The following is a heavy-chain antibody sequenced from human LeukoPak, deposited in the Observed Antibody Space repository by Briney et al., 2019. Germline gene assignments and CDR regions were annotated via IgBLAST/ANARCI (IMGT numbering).Heavy chain of an antibody. J-gene: IGHJ2*01. V-gene: IGHV3-74*01. CDR3: ARDLFWDSSGYFGWYWYFDL. D-gene: IGHD3-22*01. CDR1: GFTFSSYW. CDR2: INSDGSST. Sequence: GGSLRLSCAPSGFTFSSYWMHWVRQAPGKGLVWVSRINSDGSSTSYADSVKGRFTISRDNAKNTLYLQMNSLRAEDTAVYYCARDLFWDSSGYFGWYWYFDLWGRGTLVTVSS.